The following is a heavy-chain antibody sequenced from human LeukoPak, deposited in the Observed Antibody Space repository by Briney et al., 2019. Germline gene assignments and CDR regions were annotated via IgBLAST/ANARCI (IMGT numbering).Heavy chain of an antibody. CDR2: IGGRGDGI. CDR3: AREIPGRIAADC. Sequence: PGGSLRLSCAASGFTFSDYSMNWVRQAPGKGLEWISYIGGRGDGISYADSVKGRFIVSRDNAENSLFLQMNRLRGEDTAIYFCAREIPGRIAADCWGQGTLVTVSS. CDR1: GFTFSDYS. J-gene: IGHJ4*02. V-gene: IGHV3-48*01. D-gene: IGHD2-15*01.